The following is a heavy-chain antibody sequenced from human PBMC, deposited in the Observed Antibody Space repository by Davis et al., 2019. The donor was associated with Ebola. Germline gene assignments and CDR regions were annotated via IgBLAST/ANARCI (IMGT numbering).Heavy chain of an antibody. CDR2: ISGSGGST. D-gene: IGHD2-2*03. Sequence: GESLKISCAASGFSFRSYTMNWVRQAPGKGLEWVSAISGSGGSTYYADSVKGRFTISRDNSKNTLYLQMNSLRAEDTAVYYCARDTLDIVVVPAARYYYYYGMDVWGQGTTVTVSS. CDR3: ARDTLDIVVVPAARYYYYYGMDV. CDR1: GFSFRSYT. V-gene: IGHV3-23*01. J-gene: IGHJ6*02.